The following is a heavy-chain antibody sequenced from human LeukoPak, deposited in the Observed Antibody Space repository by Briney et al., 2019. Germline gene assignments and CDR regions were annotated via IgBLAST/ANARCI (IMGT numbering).Heavy chain of an antibody. CDR1: GFTFSSYG. J-gene: IGHJ4*02. D-gene: IGHD2-2*01. CDR2: IWYDGSNK. CDR3: AREGGGIVVVPAAMSLFDY. V-gene: IGHV3-33*08. Sequence: GGSLRLSCSASGFTFSSYGMHWVRQAPGKGLEWVAVIWYDGSNKYYADSVKGRFTISRDNSKNTLYLQMNSLRAEDTAVYYCAREGGGIVVVPAAMSLFDYWGQGTLVTVSS.